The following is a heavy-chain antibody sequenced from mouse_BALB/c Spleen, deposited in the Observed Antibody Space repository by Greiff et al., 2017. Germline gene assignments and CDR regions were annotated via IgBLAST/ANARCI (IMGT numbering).Heavy chain of an antibody. D-gene: IGHD1-1*02. J-gene: IGHJ4*01. CDR2: IWSGGST. V-gene: IGHV2-2*02. CDR3: ASRYGGAMDY. CDR1: GFSLSRYS. Sequence: VMLVESGPGLVAPSQSLSITCTVSGFSLSRYSVHWVRQSPGKGLEWLGVIWSGGSTDYNAAFISRLSISKDNSESHVFFKMNSLQANDTAIYYCASRYGGAMDYWGQGTAVTVSS.